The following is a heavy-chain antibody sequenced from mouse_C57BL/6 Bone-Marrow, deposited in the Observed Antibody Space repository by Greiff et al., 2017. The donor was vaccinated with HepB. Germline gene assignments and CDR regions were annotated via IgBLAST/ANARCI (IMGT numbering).Heavy chain of an antibody. D-gene: IGHD2-12*01. V-gene: IGHV1-59*01. CDR1: GYTFTSYW. CDR3: AIYDVRHFDV. Sequence: QVHVKQPGAELVRPGTSVKLSCKASGYTFTSYWMHWVKQRPGQGLEWIGVIDPSDSYTNYNQKFKGKATLTVDTSSSTAYMQLSSLTSEDSAVYYCAIYDVRHFDVWGTGTTVTVSS. CDR2: IDPSDSYT. J-gene: IGHJ1*03.